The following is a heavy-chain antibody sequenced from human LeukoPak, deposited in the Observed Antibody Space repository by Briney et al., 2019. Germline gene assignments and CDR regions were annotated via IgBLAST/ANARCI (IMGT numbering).Heavy chain of an antibody. CDR3: ARSQWLAN. CDR1: GLIFSNYW. Sequence: GGSLRLSCAVSGLIFSNYWMSWVRQAPGKGLEWVANINQDASEKYYVDSVKGRFTISRDNAKNSLYLQMNSLRAEDTAVYYCARSQWLANWGQGTLVTVSS. V-gene: IGHV3-7*01. J-gene: IGHJ4*02. CDR2: INQDASEK. D-gene: IGHD6-19*01.